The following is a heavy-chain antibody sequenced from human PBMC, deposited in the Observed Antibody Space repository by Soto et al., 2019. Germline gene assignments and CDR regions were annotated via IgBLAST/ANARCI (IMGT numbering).Heavy chain of an antibody. Sequence: SETLSLTCTVSGGSISSYYWSWIRQPPGKGLEWIGYIYYSGSTNYNPSLNRRVTISVDTSKNQFSLKLSPVTAAATAVYHCSRAPRGKYGYPSYLEYWGQGTLGIV. CDR1: GGSISSYY. CDR3: SRAPRGKYGYPSYLEY. D-gene: IGHD3-16*01. J-gene: IGHJ4*02. V-gene: IGHV4-59*01. CDR2: IYYSGST.